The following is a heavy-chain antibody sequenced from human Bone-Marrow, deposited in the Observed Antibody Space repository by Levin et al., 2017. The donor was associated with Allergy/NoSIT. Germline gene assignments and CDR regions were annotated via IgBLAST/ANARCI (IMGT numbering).Heavy chain of an antibody. CDR2: FYYRGIT. CDR1: GDSISSYY. Sequence: SETLSLTCSISGDSISSYYWTWIRQPPGKGLEWIGYFYYRGITKYNPSLKSRVSISFDTSRNQLSLNLRSVTAADTAVYYCARENPYTGYDCFDDWGQGTLVTVSS. D-gene: IGHD5-12*01. J-gene: IGHJ4*02. V-gene: IGHV4-59*01. CDR3: ARENPYTGYDCFDD.